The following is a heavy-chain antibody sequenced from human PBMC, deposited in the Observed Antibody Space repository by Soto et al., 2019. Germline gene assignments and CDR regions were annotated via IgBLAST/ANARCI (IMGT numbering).Heavy chain of an antibody. CDR2: ISGSGGST. V-gene: IGHV3-23*01. Sequence: EVQLLESGGGLVQPGGSLRLSCAASGFIFRSYAMTWVRQAPGKGLEWVSGISGSGGSTYYADSVKGRFTISRDNAKSTLYLQMNSLRAEDTAIYYCAMYSDSSGDYYYAMDVWGQGTTVTVSS. J-gene: IGHJ6*02. D-gene: IGHD6-6*01. CDR1: GFIFRSYA. CDR3: AMYSDSSGDYYYAMDV.